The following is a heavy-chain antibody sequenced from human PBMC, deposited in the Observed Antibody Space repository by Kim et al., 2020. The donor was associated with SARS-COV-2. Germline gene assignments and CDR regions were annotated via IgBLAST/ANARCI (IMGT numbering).Heavy chain of an antibody. J-gene: IGHJ6*02. CDR3: AKPRSSWYGYYYYGMDV. CDR1: GFTFSSYG. V-gene: IGHV3-30*18. CDR2: ISYDGSNK. Sequence: GGSLRLSCAASGFTFSSYGMHWVRQAPGKGLEWVAVISYDGSNKYYADSVKGRFTISRDNSKNTLYLQMNSLRAEDTAVYYCAKPRSSWYGYYYYGMDVWGQGTTVTVSS. D-gene: IGHD6-13*01.